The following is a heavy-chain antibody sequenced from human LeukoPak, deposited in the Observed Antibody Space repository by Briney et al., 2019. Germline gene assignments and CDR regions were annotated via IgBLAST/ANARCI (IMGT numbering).Heavy chain of an antibody. D-gene: IGHD3-22*01. CDR2: INPNSGGT. Sequence: ASVKVSCKASGYTFTGYYMHWVRQAPGQGLEWMGWINPNSGGTNYAQKFQGRVTMTRDTSISTAYMELSRLRSDATAVYYCARGPLPYYYDSSGYYYVPYGMDVWGQGTTVTVSS. CDR3: ARGPLPYYYDSSGYYYVPYGMDV. CDR1: GYTFTGYY. V-gene: IGHV1-2*02. J-gene: IGHJ6*02.